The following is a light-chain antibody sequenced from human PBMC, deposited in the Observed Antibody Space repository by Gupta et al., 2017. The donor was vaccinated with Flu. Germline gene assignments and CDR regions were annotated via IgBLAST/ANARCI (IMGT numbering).Light chain of an antibody. CDR3: RQGLQTPLT. J-gene: IGKJ4*01. Sequence: VTPGEPASISCRSSQSLLHSNGYNYLHWYLQKPGQSPQLLISLGSNRASGVPDRFSGSGSGTDFTLKISRVEAEDVGVYYCRQGLQTPLTFGGGTKVEIK. CDR1: QSLLHSNGYNY. CDR2: LGS. V-gene: IGKV2-28*01.